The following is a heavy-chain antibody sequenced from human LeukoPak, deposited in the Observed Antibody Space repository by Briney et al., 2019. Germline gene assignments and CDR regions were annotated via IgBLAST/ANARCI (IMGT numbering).Heavy chain of an antibody. CDR3: AKPISGGLAVTADWFHP. CDR2: INANSGTT. CDR1: GFAFSVYA. J-gene: IGHJ5*01. D-gene: IGHD6-19*01. V-gene: IGHV3-23*01. Sequence: GGSLRLSCTASGFAFSVYAMSWLRQPPGKGLEWVSTINANSGTTSYAASVRGRFTISRDNSKDTLYLQLNTLRADDTATYYCAKPISGGLAVTADWFHPWGQGTLAVVSS.